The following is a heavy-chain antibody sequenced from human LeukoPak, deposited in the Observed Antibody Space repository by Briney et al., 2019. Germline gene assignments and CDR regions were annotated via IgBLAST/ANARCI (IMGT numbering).Heavy chain of an antibody. D-gene: IGHD3-3*01. CDR3: ARDGGTDFWSGYLS. CDR2: IYYSGST. Sequence: SETLCLTCTVSGGSISSGGYYWSWIRQHPGKGLEWIGYIYYSGSTYYNPSLKSRVTISVDTSKNQFSLKLGSVTAADTAVYHCARDGGTDFWSGYLSWGQGTLVTVSS. V-gene: IGHV4-31*03. J-gene: IGHJ5*02. CDR1: GGSISSGGYY.